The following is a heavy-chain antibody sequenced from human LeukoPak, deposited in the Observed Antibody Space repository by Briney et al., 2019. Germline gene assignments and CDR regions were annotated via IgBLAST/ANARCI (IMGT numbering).Heavy chain of an antibody. V-gene: IGHV3-30*02. Sequence: GGSLRLSCAASGFTFSSYGMHWVRQAPGKGLEWVAFIRYDGRNKYYADSVKGRFTISRDNSKNTLYLQMNSLRAEDTAVYYCAKAEAAYSCVPWGQGTLVTVSS. J-gene: IGHJ1*01. CDR1: GFTFSSYG. D-gene: IGHD2-21*01. CDR2: IRYDGRNK. CDR3: AKAEAAYSCVP.